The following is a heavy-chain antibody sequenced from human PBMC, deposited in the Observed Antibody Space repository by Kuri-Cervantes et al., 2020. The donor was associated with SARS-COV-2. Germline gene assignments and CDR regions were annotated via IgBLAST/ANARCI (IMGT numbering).Heavy chain of an antibody. CDR3: ARVSGFRDAFDF. J-gene: IGHJ3*01. D-gene: IGHD3-22*01. CDR2: INPNSGGT. CDR1: GYTFIDYY. Sequence: ASVKVSCKASGYTFIDYYIHWVRQAPGQGLEWMGWINPNSGGTSYAQKLQGWVTMTRDTSISTAYMELSGLTSDDTAVYYCARVSGFRDAFDFWGQGTVVTVSS. V-gene: IGHV1-2*04.